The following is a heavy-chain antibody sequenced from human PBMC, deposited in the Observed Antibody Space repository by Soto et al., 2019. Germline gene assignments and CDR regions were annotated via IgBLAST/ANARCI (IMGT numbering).Heavy chain of an antibody. CDR1: VYTFSSCV. Sequence: GGSLRLSCGASVYTFSSCVIRWVRPAPGKGLEWVSAISGSGGNTYYADSVKGRFTISRDNSKNTLFLQMNSLRAKDTALYFCAKEMGDYYDSSGSWFDPWGQGTLVTVSS. CDR3: AKEMGDYYDSSGSWFDP. D-gene: IGHD3-22*01. V-gene: IGHV3-23*01. CDR2: ISGSGGNT. J-gene: IGHJ5*02.